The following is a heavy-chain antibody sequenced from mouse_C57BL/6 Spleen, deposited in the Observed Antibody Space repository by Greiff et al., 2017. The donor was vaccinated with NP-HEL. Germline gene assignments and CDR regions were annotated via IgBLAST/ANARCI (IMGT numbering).Heavy chain of an antibody. Sequence: QVQLQQPGAELVKPGASVKMSCKASGYTFTSYWITWVKQRPGQGLEWIGDIYPGSGSTNYNEKFKSKATLTVDTSSSTAYMQLSSLTSEDSAVYYCARALTGTLYFDYWGQGTTLTVSS. J-gene: IGHJ2*01. CDR1: GYTFTSYW. CDR2: IYPGSGST. V-gene: IGHV1-55*01. CDR3: ARALTGTLYFDY. D-gene: IGHD4-1*01.